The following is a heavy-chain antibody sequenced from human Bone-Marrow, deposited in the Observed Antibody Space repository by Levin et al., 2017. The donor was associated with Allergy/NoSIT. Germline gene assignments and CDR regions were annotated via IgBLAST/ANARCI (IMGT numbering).Heavy chain of an antibody. Sequence: SETLSLTCTVSGGSISSGDYYWSWIRQPPGKGLEWIGYIYYSGSTYYNPSLKSRVTISVDTSKNQFSLKLSSVTAADTAVYYCARGLFGMGHRGGPPPYYYYYGMDVWGQGTTVTVSS. V-gene: IGHV4-30-4*01. D-gene: IGHD3-22*01. CDR1: GGSISSGDYY. J-gene: IGHJ6*02. CDR3: ARGLFGMGHRGGPPPYYYYYGMDV. CDR2: IYYSGST.